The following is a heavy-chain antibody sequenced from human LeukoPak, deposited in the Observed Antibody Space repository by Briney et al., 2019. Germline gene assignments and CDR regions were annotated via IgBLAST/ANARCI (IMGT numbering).Heavy chain of an antibody. D-gene: IGHD6-19*01. Sequence: GASVKVSCQASGYTFTGYYIHWVRQAPGQGLEWMGRINPNSGGTNYAQEFQGRVTMTRDTSISTVYMELSRLRSDDTAVYYCARGSYSSGWYGPGVDYWGQGTLVTVSS. J-gene: IGHJ4*02. CDR1: GYTFTGYY. CDR2: INPNSGGT. CDR3: ARGSYSSGWYGPGVDY. V-gene: IGHV1-2*06.